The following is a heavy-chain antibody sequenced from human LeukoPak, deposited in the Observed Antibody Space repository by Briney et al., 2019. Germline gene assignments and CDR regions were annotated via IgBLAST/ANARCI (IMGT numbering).Heavy chain of an antibody. CDR2: INAGNGNT. V-gene: IGHV1-3*01. CDR3: ARTDCSSTSCYHYNNWFDP. D-gene: IGHD2-2*01. J-gene: IGHJ5*02. Sequence: ALVKVSCKASGYTFTSYAMHWVRQAPGQRLEWMGWINAGNGNTKYSQKFQRRVTITRDTSASTAYMELSSLRSEDTAVYYCARTDCSSTSCYHYNNWFDPWGQGTLVTVSP. CDR1: GYTFTSYA.